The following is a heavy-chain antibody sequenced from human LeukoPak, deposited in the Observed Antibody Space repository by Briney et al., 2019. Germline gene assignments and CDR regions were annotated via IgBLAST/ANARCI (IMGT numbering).Heavy chain of an antibody. CDR1: GGSISSGGYS. J-gene: IGHJ6*02. CDR2: IYHSGST. D-gene: IGHD2/OR15-2a*01. V-gene: IGHV4-30-2*01. CDR3: ARFSRGYGMDV. Sequence: SETLSLTCAVSGGSISSGGYSWSWIRQPPGKGLEWIGYIYHSGSTYYNPSLKSRVTISVDRSKNQFSLKLSSVTAADTAVYYCARFSRGYGMDVWGQGTTDTVSS.